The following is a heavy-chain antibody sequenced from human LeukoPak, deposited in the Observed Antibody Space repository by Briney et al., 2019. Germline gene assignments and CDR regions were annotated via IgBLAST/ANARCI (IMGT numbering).Heavy chain of an antibody. CDR2: ISGSGGST. J-gene: IGHJ4*02. D-gene: IGHD1-26*01. V-gene: IGHV3-23*01. CDR1: GFTFSSYA. CDR3: AKGLYSGSYPDY. Sequence: GGSLRLSCAASGFTFSSYAMSWVRQAPGKGLEWVSAISGSGGSTYYADSVKGRFTISRDNSRNTLYLQMNSLRAEDTAVYYCAKGLYSGSYPDYWGQGTLVTVSS.